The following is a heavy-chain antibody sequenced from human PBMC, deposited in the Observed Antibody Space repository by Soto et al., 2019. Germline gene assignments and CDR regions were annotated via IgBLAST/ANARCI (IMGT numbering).Heavy chain of an antibody. CDR2: LYYSGST. CDR3: AREGTVARSAGFDY. Sequence: QVQLQESGPGLVKPSQTLSLTCTVSGGSISSGDYYWSWIRQPPGKGLEWIGYLYYSGSTYYNPSLKSRVTISVDTSKSQFSLKLSSVTAADTAVYYCAREGTVARSAGFDYWGQGTLVTVSS. V-gene: IGHV4-30-4*01. CDR1: GGSISSGDYY. D-gene: IGHD4-17*01. J-gene: IGHJ4*02.